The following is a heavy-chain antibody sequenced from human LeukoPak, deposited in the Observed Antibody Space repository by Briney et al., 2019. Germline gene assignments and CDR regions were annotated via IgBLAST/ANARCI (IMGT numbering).Heavy chain of an antibody. Sequence: SETLSLTCTVSGGSISSGNYYWGWIRQPPGKALEWIGSIYYTGSTNYNPSLKSRVTISVDTSKNQFSLKLSSVTAADTAVYYCARLCSSTSFSYGYYYYYGMDVWGQGTTVTVSS. D-gene: IGHD2-2*01. CDR1: GGSISSGNYY. V-gene: IGHV4-39*01. J-gene: IGHJ6*02. CDR3: ARLCSSTSFSYGYYYYYGMDV. CDR2: IYYTGST.